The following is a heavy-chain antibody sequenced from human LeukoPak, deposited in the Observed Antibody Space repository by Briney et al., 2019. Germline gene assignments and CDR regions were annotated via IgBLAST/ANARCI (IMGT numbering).Heavy chain of an antibody. D-gene: IGHD4-11*01. J-gene: IGHJ4*02. Sequence: GGSLRLSCAASGFTFSSYWMHWVRQAPGAGLVWVSRINTDGSRTNYADSVKGRFTISRDNAKNTLYLQMNSLRVEDTAVYYCVRSAFLTTEFYFDNWGRGTLVTASS. CDR2: INTDGSRT. CDR3: VRSAFLTTEFYFDN. CDR1: GFTFSSYW. V-gene: IGHV3-74*01.